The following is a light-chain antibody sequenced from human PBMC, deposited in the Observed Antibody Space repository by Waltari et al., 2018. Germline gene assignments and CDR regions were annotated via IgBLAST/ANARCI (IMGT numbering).Light chain of an antibody. J-gene: IGKJ4*01. CDR1: QTIRSG. Sequence: EIVMTQSPATLSASPGERVTLSCRASQTIRSGLAWYQQKPGQAPRLLIFEVSTRVTGVPARFSGSGSGTEFTLTFSSLQSEDFAVYYCQQYSVWPPAGTFGGGTKVEI. V-gene: IGKV3-15*01. CDR3: QQYSVWPPAGT. CDR2: EVS.